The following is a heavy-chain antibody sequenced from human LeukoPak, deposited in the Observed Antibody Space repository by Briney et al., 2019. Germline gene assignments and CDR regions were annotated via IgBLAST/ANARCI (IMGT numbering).Heavy chain of an antibody. D-gene: IGHD1-26*01. CDR3: ARRGQLRAVFDY. V-gene: IGHV1-69*01. CDR1: GGTFSSYA. Sequence: SVKVSCKPSGGTFSSYAISWVRQAPGQGLEWMGGIIPIFGTANYAQKFQGRVTITADESTSTAYMELSSLRSEDTAVYYCARRGQLRAVFDYWGQGTLVTVSS. J-gene: IGHJ4*02. CDR2: IIPIFGTA.